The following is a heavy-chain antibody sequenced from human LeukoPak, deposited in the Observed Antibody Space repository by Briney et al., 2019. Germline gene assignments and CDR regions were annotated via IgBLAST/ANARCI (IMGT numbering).Heavy chain of an antibody. CDR3: ARAAAAGTVYNRFDP. Sequence: VASVKVSCKASGYTFTGYYMHWVRQAPGQGLEWMGWINPNSGGTNYAQKFQGRVTMTRDTSISTAYMELSRLRSDDTAVYYCARAAAAGTVYNRFDPWGQGTLVTVSS. V-gene: IGHV1-2*02. D-gene: IGHD6-13*01. CDR1: GYTFTGYY. CDR2: INPNSGGT. J-gene: IGHJ5*02.